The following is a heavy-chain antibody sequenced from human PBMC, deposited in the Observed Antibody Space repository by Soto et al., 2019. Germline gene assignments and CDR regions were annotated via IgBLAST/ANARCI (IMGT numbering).Heavy chain of an antibody. CDR1: GGSFSGYY. D-gene: IGHD3-10*01. CDR3: ARGRSMVRGVITYYYYYYMDV. CDR2: INHSGST. J-gene: IGHJ6*03. V-gene: IGHV4-34*01. Sequence: QVQLQQWGAGLLKPSETLSLTCAVYGGSFSGYYWSWIRQPPGKGLEWIGEINHSGSTNYNPSLKSRVTISVDTSKNQFSLKLSSVTAADTAVYYCARGRSMVRGVITYYYYYYMDVWGKGTTVTVSS.